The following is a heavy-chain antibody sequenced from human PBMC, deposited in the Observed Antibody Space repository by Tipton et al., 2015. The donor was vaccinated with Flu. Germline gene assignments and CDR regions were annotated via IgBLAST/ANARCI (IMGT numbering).Heavy chain of an antibody. CDR2: IKQDGSEK. V-gene: IGHV3-7*01. CDR3: ARDPASSSWLGYYYYYGMDV. CDR1: GFTFSSYW. Sequence: CAASGFTFSSYWMSWVRQAPGKGLEWVANIKQDGSEKYYVDSVKGRFTISRDNAKNPLYLQMNSLRAEDTAVYYCARDPASSSWLGYYYYYGMDVWGQGTTVTVSS. J-gene: IGHJ6*02. D-gene: IGHD6-6*01.